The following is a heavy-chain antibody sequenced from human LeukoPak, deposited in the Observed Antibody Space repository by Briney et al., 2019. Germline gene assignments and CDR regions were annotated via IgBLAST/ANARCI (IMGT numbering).Heavy chain of an antibody. J-gene: IGHJ4*02. V-gene: IGHV3-23*01. CDR1: GFTFSSYA. CDR3: AKAVSAAMVPSYFDY. CDR2: ISGSGGST. D-gene: IGHD5-18*01. Sequence: PGGSLRLSCAASGFTFSSYAMSWVRQAPGKGLEWVSAISGSGGSTYYADSVKGRFTISRDNSKNTLYLQMNSLRAEDTAVYYCAKAVSAAMVPSYFDYWGQGTLVTVSS.